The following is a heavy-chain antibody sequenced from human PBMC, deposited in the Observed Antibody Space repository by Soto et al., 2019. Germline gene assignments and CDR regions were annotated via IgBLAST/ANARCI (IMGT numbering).Heavy chain of an antibody. J-gene: IGHJ5*02. CDR1: GFSLSTSGLG. V-gene: IGHV2-5*02. CDR2: IYCDDDK. Sequence: QSTLKESGPALVKPTQTLTLTCTFSGFSLSTSGLGVGGIREPPVKALEWLALIYCDDDKRYSPSLKSRLTITKDTSKNQVVLTMTNKDPVDTAKYYCAHSIAAAGTNAFDPWGQGTLVTVSS. D-gene: IGHD6-13*01. CDR3: AHSIAAAGTNAFDP.